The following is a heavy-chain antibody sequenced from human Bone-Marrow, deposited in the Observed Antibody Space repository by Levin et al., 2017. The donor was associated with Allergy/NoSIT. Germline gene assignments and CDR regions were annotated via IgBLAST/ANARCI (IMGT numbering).Heavy chain of an antibody. CDR2: VRPGGGNT. Sequence: GESLKISCNASGYTFTNYYVHWVRQAPGHGLEWMAMVRPGGGNTTFAPDLRGRISMTSDTSTSTVYMELSSLRSDDTAVYYCTKAITMSSYSYHGMDVWGQGTTVTVSS. CDR3: TKAITMSSYSYHGMDV. V-gene: IGHV1-46*01. J-gene: IGHJ6*02. D-gene: IGHD3-22*01. CDR1: GYTFTNYY.